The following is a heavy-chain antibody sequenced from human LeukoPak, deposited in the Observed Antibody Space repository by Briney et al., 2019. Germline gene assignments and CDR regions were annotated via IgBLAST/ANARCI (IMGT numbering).Heavy chain of an antibody. CDR1: GFTFSSYA. Sequence: PGGSLRLSCAASGFTFSSYAMSWVRQAPGKGLEWVAVISYDGSNKYYADSVKGRFTISRDNSKNTLYLQMNSLRAEDTAVYYCARGAHKRDDYGGFFDYWGQKTLVTVSS. V-gene: IGHV3-30*04. CDR2: ISYDGSNK. J-gene: IGHJ4*02. D-gene: IGHD4-23*01. CDR3: ARGAHKRDDYGGFFDY.